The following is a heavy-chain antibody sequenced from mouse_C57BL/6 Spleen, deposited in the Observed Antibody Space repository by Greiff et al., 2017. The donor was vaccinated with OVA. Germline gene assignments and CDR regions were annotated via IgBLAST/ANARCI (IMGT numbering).Heavy chain of an antibody. Sequence: GGGLVQPNGSLKLSCAASGFTFNTYAMHWVRQAPGKGLEWVARIRSKSSNYATYYADSVKDRFTISRDDSQSMLYLQMNNLKTEDTAMYYCVRTYYYGSSTDWYFDVWGTGTTVTVSS. J-gene: IGHJ1*03. CDR1: GFTFNTYA. V-gene: IGHV10-3*01. CDR2: IRSKSSNYAT. D-gene: IGHD1-1*01. CDR3: VRTYYYGSSTDWYFDV.